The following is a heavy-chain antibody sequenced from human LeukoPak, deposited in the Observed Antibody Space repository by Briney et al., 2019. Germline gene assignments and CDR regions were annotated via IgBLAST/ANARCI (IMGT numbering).Heavy chain of an antibody. CDR3: ARDIVARGVDAFDI. CDR1: GDSVSSNSAA. J-gene: IGHJ3*02. D-gene: IGHD2-21*01. Sequence: SQTLSLTCAISGDSVSSNSAAWNRIRQSPSRGLEWLGRTYYRSKWCNDYAVSVKSRITVNPDTSKNQFSLQVNSVSPEDTAVYYCARDIVARGVDAFDIWGQGTMVTVSS. V-gene: IGHV6-1*01. CDR2: TYYRSKWCN.